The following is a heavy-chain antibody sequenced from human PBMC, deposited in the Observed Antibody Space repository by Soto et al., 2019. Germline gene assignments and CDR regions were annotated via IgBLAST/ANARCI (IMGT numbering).Heavy chain of an antibody. CDR2: ISYDGSNK. V-gene: IGHV3-30-3*01. CDR3: ARGVIMITFRGVIASDGMDV. CDR1: GFTFSSYA. J-gene: IGHJ6*02. D-gene: IGHD3-16*02. Sequence: LRLSCAASGFTFSSYAMHWVRQAPGKGLEWVAVISYDGSNKYYADSVKGRFTISRDNSKNTLYLQMNSLRAEDTAVYYCARGVIMITFRGVIASDGMDVWGQGGTVTVSS.